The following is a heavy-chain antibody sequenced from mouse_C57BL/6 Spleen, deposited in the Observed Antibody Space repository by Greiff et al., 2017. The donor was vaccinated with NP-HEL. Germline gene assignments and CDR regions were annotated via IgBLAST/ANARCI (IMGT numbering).Heavy chain of an antibody. D-gene: IGHD2-2*01. V-gene: IGHV1-50*01. CDR3: GRSRSTMVTSFAY. CDR1: GYTFTSYW. CDR2: IDPSDSYT. J-gene: IGHJ3*01. Sequence: QVQLQQPGAELVKPGASVKLSCKASGYTFTSYWMQWVKQRPGQGLEWIGEIDPSDSYTNYNQKFKGKATLTVDTSSSTAYMQLSSLTSEDSAVYYCGRSRSTMVTSFAYWGQGTLVTVSA.